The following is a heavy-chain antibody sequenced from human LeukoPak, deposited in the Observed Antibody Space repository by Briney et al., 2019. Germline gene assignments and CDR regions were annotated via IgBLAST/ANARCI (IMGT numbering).Heavy chain of an antibody. CDR1: GSTFSSYA. J-gene: IGHJ4*02. CDR3: AKVGGDGYYYDSSGYPDY. D-gene: IGHD3-22*01. Sequence: GGSLRLSCAASGSTFSSYAMSWVRQAPGKGLEWVSAISGSGGSTYYADPVKGRFTISRDNSKNTLYLQMNSLRAEDTAVYYCAKVGGDGYYYDSSGYPDYWGQGTLVTVSS. CDR2: ISGSGGST. V-gene: IGHV3-23*01.